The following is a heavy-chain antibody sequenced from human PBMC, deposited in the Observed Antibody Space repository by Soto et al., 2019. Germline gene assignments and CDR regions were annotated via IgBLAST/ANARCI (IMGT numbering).Heavy chain of an antibody. V-gene: IGHV4-31*03. D-gene: IGHD3-3*01. CDR1: GGSISSGGYY. J-gene: IGHJ4*02. Sequence: SETLSLTCTVSGGSISSGGYYWSWIRQHPGKGLEWIGYIYYSGSTYYNPSLKSRVTISVDTSKNQFSLKLSSVTTADTAVYYCARLAPSILEWSYYFDYWGQGTLVTVSS. CDR2: IYYSGST. CDR3: ARLAPSILEWSYYFDY.